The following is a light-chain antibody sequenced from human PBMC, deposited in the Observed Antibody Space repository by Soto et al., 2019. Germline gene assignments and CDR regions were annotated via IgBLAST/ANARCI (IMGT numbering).Light chain of an antibody. CDR3: SSYTSSITLV. J-gene: IGLJ2*01. Sequence: QSALTQPASVSGSPGQSITISCTGTSSDVGGYDYVSWYQQHPGKAPKLMLYDVNNRPSGVSNRFSGSKSGNTASLTISGPQAEDEADYYCSSYTSSITLVFGAGTKLTVL. CDR1: SSDVGGYDY. CDR2: DVN. V-gene: IGLV2-14*03.